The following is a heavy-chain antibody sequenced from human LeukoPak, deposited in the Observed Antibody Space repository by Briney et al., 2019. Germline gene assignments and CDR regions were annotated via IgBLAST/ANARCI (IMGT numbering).Heavy chain of an antibody. V-gene: IGHV3-23*01. D-gene: IGHD5-18*01. CDR1: GFTFSSYA. J-gene: IGHJ4*02. CDR2: ISGSGGST. Sequence: GGSLRLSCAASGFTFSSYAMSWVRQAPGKGVEWVSAISGSGGSTYYADSVKGRFTISRDNSKNTLYLLMNSLRAEDTAVYYCAKDPPRSEYSYGYSWGQGNLVTVSS. CDR3: AKDPPRSEYSYGYS.